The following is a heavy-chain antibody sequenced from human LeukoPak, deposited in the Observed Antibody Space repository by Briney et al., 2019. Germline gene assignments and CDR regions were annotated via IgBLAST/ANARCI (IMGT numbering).Heavy chain of an antibody. Sequence: SETLSLTCTVSGGSISDSRTWGWVRQPPGKGLEWIANIHDDGRTASNPSLKSRVTISLDTSKNQFSLKLRSVTAADTAVYYCARDSVGATGHDAFDIWGQGTMATVSS. CDR1: GGSISDSRT. D-gene: IGHD1-26*01. CDR2: IHDDGRT. V-gene: IGHV4-39*07. J-gene: IGHJ3*02. CDR3: ARDSVGATGHDAFDI.